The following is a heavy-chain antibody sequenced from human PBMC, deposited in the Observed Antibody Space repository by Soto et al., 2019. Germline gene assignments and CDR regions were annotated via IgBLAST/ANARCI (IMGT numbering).Heavy chain of an antibody. J-gene: IGHJ4*02. CDR1: GFTFSSYS. CDR3: ARDLGFHYSGSAPSGY. V-gene: IGHV3-21*01. D-gene: IGHD6-6*01. CDR2: ISSSSSYI. Sequence: EVQLVESGGGLVKPGGSLRLSCAASGFTFSSYSMNWVRQAPGKGLEWVSSISSSSSYIYYADSVKGRFTISRDNAKNSRYLQMNSLRAEDTAVYYCARDLGFHYSGSAPSGYWGQGTLVTVSS.